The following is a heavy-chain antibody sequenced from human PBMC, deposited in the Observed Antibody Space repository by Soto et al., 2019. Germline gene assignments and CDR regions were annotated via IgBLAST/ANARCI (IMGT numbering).Heavy chain of an antibody. J-gene: IGHJ4*02. Sequence: QVQLVQSGAEEKKPGASVKVSCKASGYTFTSYAMHWVRQAPGQRLEWMGWINAGNGNTKYSQKFQGRVXXTXDXXASTAYMELSSLRSEDTAVYYCARSYGDYEPIGDYWGQGTLVTVSS. CDR3: ARSYGDYEPIGDY. CDR2: INAGNGNT. D-gene: IGHD4-17*01. CDR1: GYTFTSYA. V-gene: IGHV1-3*05.